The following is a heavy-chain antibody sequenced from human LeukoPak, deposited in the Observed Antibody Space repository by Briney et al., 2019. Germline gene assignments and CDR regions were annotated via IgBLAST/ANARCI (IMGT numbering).Heavy chain of an antibody. Sequence: GGSLRLSCAASGFTFSSYSMNWVRQAPGKGLEWVSSISSSSSYIYYADSAKGRFTISRDNAKNSLYLQMNSLRAEDTAVYYCARDSGWFRFDYWGQGTLATVSS. V-gene: IGHV3-21*04. CDR2: ISSSSSYI. CDR1: GFTFSSYS. J-gene: IGHJ4*02. CDR3: ARDSGWFRFDY. D-gene: IGHD6-13*01.